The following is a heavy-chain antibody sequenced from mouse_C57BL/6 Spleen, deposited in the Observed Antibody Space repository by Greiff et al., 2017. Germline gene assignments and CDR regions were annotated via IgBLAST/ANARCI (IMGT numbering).Heavy chain of an antibody. V-gene: IGHV14-2*01. J-gene: IGHJ3*01. CDR1: GFNIKDYY. CDR2: IDPEDGET. Sequence: EVQLQESGAELVKPGASVKLSCTASGFNIKDYYMHWVKQRTEQGMEWIGRIDPEDGETKYAPQFQGKATITADTSSNTAYLQLSSLTSEDTAVYYCAREGAYYSNFFAYWGQGTLVTVSA. D-gene: IGHD2-5*01. CDR3: AREGAYYSNFFAY.